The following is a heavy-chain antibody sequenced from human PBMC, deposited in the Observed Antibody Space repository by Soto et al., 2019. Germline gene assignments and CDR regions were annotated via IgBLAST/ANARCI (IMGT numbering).Heavy chain of an antibody. CDR1: GFSLSTSGVG. J-gene: IGHJ4*02. CDR3: ALAGQWVMHDTPDYFDY. D-gene: IGHD6-19*01. CDR2: IYWNDDK. V-gene: IGHV2-5*01. Sequence: QITLKESGPTLVKPTQTLTLTCTFSGFSLSTSGVGVGWIRQPPGKALEWLALIYWNDDKRYSPSLKSRLTITKDTSKNQVVLTMTNMDPVDTATYYRALAGQWVMHDTPDYFDYWGKGTLVTVSS.